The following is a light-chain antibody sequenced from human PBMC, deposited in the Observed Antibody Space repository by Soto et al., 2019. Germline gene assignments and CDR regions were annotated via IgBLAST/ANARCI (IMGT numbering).Light chain of an antibody. Sequence: AIQLTQSPSSLSASVGDRVKINCRASQGISSALAWYQQKPGKAPKLLIYYASSLESVVPSRFSGSGSGTDFTLTISSLQPEDFATYYCQQFNSYPLTFGQGTRLEI. CDR1: QGISSA. CDR2: YAS. J-gene: IGKJ5*01. CDR3: QQFNSYPLT. V-gene: IGKV1-13*02.